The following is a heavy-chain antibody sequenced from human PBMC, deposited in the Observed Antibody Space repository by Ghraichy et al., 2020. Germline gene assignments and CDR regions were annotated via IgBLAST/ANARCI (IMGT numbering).Heavy chain of an antibody. CDR2: ITTKSGNT. Sequence: ASVKVSCKASAYTFINYGITWVRQAPGQGLEWMGWITTKSGNTQYARKFQGRVTMTADTSKSTAYMELGSLRADDTAVYYCARGINWFDPWGQGTLVTVSS. CDR1: AYTFINYG. CDR3: ARGINWFDP. D-gene: IGHD5-24*01. V-gene: IGHV1-18*01. J-gene: IGHJ5*02.